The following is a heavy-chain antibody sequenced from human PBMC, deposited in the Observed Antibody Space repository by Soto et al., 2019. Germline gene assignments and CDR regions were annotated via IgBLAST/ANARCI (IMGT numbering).Heavy chain of an antibody. CDR3: ATAEALWFGGDAFDI. Sequence: ASLKVSCKVSGYTLTELSMHWVRQAPGKGLEWMGGFDPEDGETIYAQKFQGRVTMTEDTSTDTAYMELSSLRSEDTAVYYCATAEALWFGGDAFDIWGQGTMVTVS. CDR1: GYTLTELS. D-gene: IGHD3-16*01. CDR2: FDPEDGET. V-gene: IGHV1-24*01. J-gene: IGHJ3*02.